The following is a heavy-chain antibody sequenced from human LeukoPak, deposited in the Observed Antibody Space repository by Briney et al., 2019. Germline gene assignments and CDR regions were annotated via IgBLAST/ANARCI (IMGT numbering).Heavy chain of an antibody. D-gene: IGHD3-10*01. CDR3: ARDVYYGSGHDY. CDR2: IYSSGST. V-gene: IGHV4-4*07. Sequence: SETLSLTCTVSGGSISSDYWSWIRQPAGKGLEWIGRIYSSGSTNYNPSLKSRVTMSVDSSKNQFSLKVSSVTAADTAVYYCARDVYYGSGHDYWGQGTLVTVSP. CDR1: GGSISSDY. J-gene: IGHJ4*02.